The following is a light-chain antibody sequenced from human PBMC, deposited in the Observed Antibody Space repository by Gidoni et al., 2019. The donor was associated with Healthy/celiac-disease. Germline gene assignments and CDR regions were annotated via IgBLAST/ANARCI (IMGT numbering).Light chain of an antibody. CDR1: QSVSSN. CDR2: GAS. Sequence: EIAMTQSPATLSVSPGERATLSCRASQSVSSNLAWYHQKPGEAPRLLMYGASTRATGIPARCSGSGSGTEFTLTISSLQSEDFSVYYCQQYNNWPPPTFGQGTKLEIK. CDR3: QQYNNWPPPT. V-gene: IGKV3D-15*01. J-gene: IGKJ2*01.